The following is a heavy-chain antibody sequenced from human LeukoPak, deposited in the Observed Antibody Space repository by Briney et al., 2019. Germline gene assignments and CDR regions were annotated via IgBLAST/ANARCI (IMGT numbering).Heavy chain of an antibody. V-gene: IGHV3-23*01. J-gene: IGHJ6*03. CDR1: GFTFSSYA. CDR3: AKGPTDYYYYMDV. Sequence: GGSLRLSCAASGFTFSSYAMSWVRQAPGKGLEWVSAISGSGGSTYYADSVKGRFTSSRDNSKNTLYLQMNSLRAEDTAVYYCAKGPTDYYYYMDVWGKGTTVTVSS. CDR2: ISGSGGST.